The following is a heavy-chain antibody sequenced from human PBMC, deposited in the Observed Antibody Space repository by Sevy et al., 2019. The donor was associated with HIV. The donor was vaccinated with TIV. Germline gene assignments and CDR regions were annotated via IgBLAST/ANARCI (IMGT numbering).Heavy chain of an antibody. J-gene: IGHJ4*02. V-gene: IGHV3-48*01. CDR3: ASPLPFYYGSGSEEFDY. CDR1: GLTFSTYS. D-gene: IGHD3-10*01. Sequence: GGSLRLSCAASGLTFSTYSMNWVRQAPGKGLEWVSYISSSSSTIYYAHSVKGRFTISRDNAKNSLYLQMNSLRAEDTAVYYCASPLPFYYGSGSEEFDYWGRGTLVTVS. CDR2: ISSSSSTI.